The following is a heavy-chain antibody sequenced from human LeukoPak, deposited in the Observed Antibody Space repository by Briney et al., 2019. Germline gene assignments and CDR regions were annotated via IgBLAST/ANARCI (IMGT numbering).Heavy chain of an antibody. CDR2: IYHSGST. CDR3: ARDLPMGSGNYYGAVY. V-gene: IGHV4-4*02. CDR1: GGSISSSNW. Sequence: SETLSLTCAVSGGSISSSNWWSWVRQPPGKGLEWIGEIYHSGSTNYNPSLKSRVTISVDKSKNQFSLKLSSVTAADTAVYYCARDLPMGSGNYYGAVYWGQGTLVTVSS. J-gene: IGHJ4*02. D-gene: IGHD3-10*01.